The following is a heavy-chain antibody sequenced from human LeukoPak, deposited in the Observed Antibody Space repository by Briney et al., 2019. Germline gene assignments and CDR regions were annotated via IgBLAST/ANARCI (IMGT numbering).Heavy chain of an antibody. D-gene: IGHD5-18*01. CDR3: ARGQVSRGYSYGYYYYYMDV. V-gene: IGHV4-59*01. CDR1: GGSISSYY. Sequence: PSGTLSLTCTVSGGSISSYYWSWIRQPPGKGLEWIGYIHYSGNTNYNPSLKSRVTISVDTSKNQFSLKLSSVTAADTAVYYCARGQVSRGYSYGYYYYYMDVWGKGTTVTVSS. J-gene: IGHJ6*03. CDR2: IHYSGNT.